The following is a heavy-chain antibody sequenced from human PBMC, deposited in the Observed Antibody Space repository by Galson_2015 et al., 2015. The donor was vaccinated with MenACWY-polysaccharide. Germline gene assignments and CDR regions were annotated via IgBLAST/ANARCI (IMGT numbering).Heavy chain of an antibody. D-gene: IGHD1-1*01. CDR3: ARRSLDNWYFDL. J-gene: IGHJ2*01. CDR2: IHATGST. CDR1: RGSISSYY. Sequence: SETLSLTCTVSRGSISSYYWSWIRQSADKGLEYIGRIHATGSTAYNPSFRGRVAMSVDLPRNQPSLRLTSMTASDTAMYYCARRSLDNWYFDLWGRGTLVIVSS. V-gene: IGHV4-4*07.